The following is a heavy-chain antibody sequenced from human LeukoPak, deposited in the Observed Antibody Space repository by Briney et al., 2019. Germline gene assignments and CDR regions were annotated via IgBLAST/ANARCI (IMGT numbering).Heavy chain of an antibody. Sequence: TSQTLSLTCTVSDGSISSGAYYWSWIRQPPGKGLEWIGYIWHSGSTYYNPSLKSRVTISVDTSKNQFSLKLSSVTAADTAVYYCARWEDGGYWGQGTLVTVSS. D-gene: IGHD1-26*01. J-gene: IGHJ4*02. CDR3: ARWEDGGY. V-gene: IGHV4-30-2*03. CDR2: IWHSGST. CDR1: DGSISSGAYY.